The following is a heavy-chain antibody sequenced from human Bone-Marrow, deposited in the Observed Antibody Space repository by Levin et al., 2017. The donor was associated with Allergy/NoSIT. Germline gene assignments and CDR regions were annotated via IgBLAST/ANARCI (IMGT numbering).Heavy chain of an antibody. CDR1: GGSISSYY. Sequence: SETLSLTCTVSGGSISSYYWSWIRQPPGKGLEWIGYIYYSGSTNYNPSLKSRVTISVDTSKNQFSLKLSSVTAADTAVYYCARGESLLYYFDYWGQGTLVTVSS. J-gene: IGHJ4*02. D-gene: IGHD2-15*01. V-gene: IGHV4-59*01. CDR3: ARGESLLYYFDY. CDR2: IYYSGST.